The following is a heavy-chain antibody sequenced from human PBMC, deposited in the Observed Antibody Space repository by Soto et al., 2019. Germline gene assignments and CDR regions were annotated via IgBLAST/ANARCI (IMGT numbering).Heavy chain of an antibody. CDR2: IYYSGST. CDR3: ARVTPQTTVTTFYFDY. Sequence: SETLSLTCTVSGGSISSGGYYWSWIRQHPGKGLEWIGYIYYSGSTYYNPSLKSRVTISVDTSKNQFSLKLSSLTAADTAVYYCARVTPQTTVTTFYFDYWGQGTLVTVSS. J-gene: IGHJ4*02. D-gene: IGHD4-17*01. CDR1: GGSISSGGYY. V-gene: IGHV4-31*03.